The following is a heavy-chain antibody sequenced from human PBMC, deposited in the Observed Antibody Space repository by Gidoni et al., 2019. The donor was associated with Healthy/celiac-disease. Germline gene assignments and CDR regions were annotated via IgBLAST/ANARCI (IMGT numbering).Heavy chain of an antibody. J-gene: IGHJ3*02. CDR2: IYYSGST. CDR1: GGSISSYY. D-gene: IGHD3-22*01. Sequence: VKPSETLSLTCTVSGGSISSYYWSWIRQPPGKGLEWIGYIYYSGSTNYNPSLKSRVTISVETSKNQFSLKLSSVTAADTAVYYCARHHPYYYDRGKKGHDAFDIWGQGTMVTVSS. V-gene: IGHV4-59*08. CDR3: ARHHPYYYDRGKKGHDAFDI.